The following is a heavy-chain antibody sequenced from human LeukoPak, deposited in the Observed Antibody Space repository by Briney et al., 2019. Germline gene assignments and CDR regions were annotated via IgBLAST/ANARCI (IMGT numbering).Heavy chain of an antibody. CDR2: VDPEDGQT. CDR1: GNTLTELA. CDR3: TTPGPGDVLTARDAFDV. D-gene: IGHD3-10*01. Sequence: ASVKVSCKVSGNTLTELAVHWVRQAPGKGLEWMGGVDPEDGQTIYAQKFQGRVTMTEDTSTDTAYMELRSLRYEDSAIYYCTTPGPGDVLTARDAFDVWGLGTLATVSS. V-gene: IGHV1-24*01. J-gene: IGHJ3*01.